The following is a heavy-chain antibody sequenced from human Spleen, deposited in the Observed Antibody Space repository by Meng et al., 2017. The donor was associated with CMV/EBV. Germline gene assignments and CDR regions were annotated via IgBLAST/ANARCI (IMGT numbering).Heavy chain of an antibody. V-gene: IGHV1-2*02. D-gene: IGHD3-3*01. Sequence: YTCTGYYMPWERQAPGQGLEWMGWINPNSGGTTYAQKFQGRVTMTRDTSISTAYMELSRLRSDDTAVYYCARDPRDYDFWSGYPLDYWGQGTLVTVSS. J-gene: IGHJ4*02. CDR1: YTCTGYY. CDR3: ARDPRDYDFWSGYPLDY. CDR2: INPNSGGT.